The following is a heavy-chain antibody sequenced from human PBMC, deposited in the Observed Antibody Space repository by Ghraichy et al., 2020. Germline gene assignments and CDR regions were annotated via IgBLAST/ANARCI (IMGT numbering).Heavy chain of an antibody. V-gene: IGHV3-23*01. Sequence: GGSLRLSCAASGFTFSSYAISWVRQAPGRGLEWVSAISDSGGSTYYADSVKGRFTISRDNSKNTLYLQMNSLRAEDTAVYYCAKGRFGEWGNYGNYYGMDVWGQGTTVTVSS. J-gene: IGHJ6*02. D-gene: IGHD3-10*01. CDR1: GFTFSSYA. CDR3: AKGRFGEWGNYGNYYGMDV. CDR2: ISDSGGST.